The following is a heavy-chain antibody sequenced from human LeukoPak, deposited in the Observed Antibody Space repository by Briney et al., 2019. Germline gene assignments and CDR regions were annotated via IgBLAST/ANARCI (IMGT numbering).Heavy chain of an antibody. CDR2: MNPNSGNT. CDR1: GYTFTSYD. CDR3: ARASYYYGSAFDP. V-gene: IGHV1-8*01. J-gene: IGHJ5*02. Sequence: ASVKVSCKASGYTFTSYDINWVRQATGQGLEWMGWMNPNSGNTGYAQKFQGRVTMTRNTSISTAYMELSSLRSEDTAVYYCARASYYYGSAFDPWGQGTLVTVSS. D-gene: IGHD3-10*01.